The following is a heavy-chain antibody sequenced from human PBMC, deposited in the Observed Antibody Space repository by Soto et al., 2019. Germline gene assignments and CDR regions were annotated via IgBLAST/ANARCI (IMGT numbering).Heavy chain of an antibody. CDR1: GFTFSSYG. CDR2: IWYDGSNK. J-gene: IGHJ4*02. V-gene: IGHV3-33*01. Sequence: QVQLVESGGGVVQPGRSLRLSCAASGFTFSSYGMHWVRQAPGKGLEWVAVIWYDGSNKYYADSVKGRFTISRDNSKNQLYMQMNSLRAEDTAVYYCARGPFSFWSGYYFYYWGQGTLVTVSS. CDR3: ARGPFSFWSGYYFYY. D-gene: IGHD3-3*01.